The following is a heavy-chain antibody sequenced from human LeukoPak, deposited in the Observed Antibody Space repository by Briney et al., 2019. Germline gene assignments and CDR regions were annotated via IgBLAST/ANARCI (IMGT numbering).Heavy chain of an antibody. CDR2: ISCRGGSP. CDR3: AKVVDAWGVRLGELSL. CDR1: GFTFSSYA. J-gene: IGHJ4*02. Sequence: GGSLRLSCAASGFTFSSYAMSWVRQAPGKGLEWVSAISCRGGSPFHPDSVQGRFTIYRDNSKNTLYLQMNSLRAEDTAVYYCAKVVDAWGVRLGELSLWGQGTLVSVSS. V-gene: IGHV3-23*01. D-gene: IGHD3-16*02.